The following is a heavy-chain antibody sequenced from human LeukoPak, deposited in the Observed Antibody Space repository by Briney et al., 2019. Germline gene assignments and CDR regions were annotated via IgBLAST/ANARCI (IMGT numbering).Heavy chain of an antibody. CDR3: AKAPPVTMIVPGDY. D-gene: IGHD3-22*01. V-gene: IGHV3-21*04. CDR1: GFTFSSYS. J-gene: IGHJ4*02. Sequence: GGSLRLSCAASGFTFSSYSMNWVRQAPGKGLEWVSSISSSSSYIYYADSVKGRFTISRDNAKNSLYLQMNSLRAEDTAVYYCAKAPPVTMIVPGDYWGQGTLVTVSS. CDR2: ISSSSSYI.